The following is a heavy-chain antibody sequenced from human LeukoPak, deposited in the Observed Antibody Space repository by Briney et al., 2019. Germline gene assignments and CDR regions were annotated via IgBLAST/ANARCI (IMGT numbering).Heavy chain of an antibody. V-gene: IGHV4-38-2*02. J-gene: IGHJ4*02. CDR1: GYSISSGYY. CDR2: IYHSGST. Sequence: PSETLSLTCTVSGYSISSGYYWGWIRQPPGKGLEWIGSIYHSGSTYYNPSLKSRVTMSVDTSKNQFSLKLSSVTAADTAVYYCARDAVEGSFWSGLDYWGQGTLVTVSS. CDR3: ARDAVEGSFWSGLDY. D-gene: IGHD3-3*01.